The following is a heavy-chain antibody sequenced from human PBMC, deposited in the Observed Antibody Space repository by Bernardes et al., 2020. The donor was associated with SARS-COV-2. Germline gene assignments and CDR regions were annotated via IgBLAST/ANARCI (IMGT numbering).Heavy chain of an antibody. D-gene: IGHD3-3*01. CDR2: IKGDGSQG. J-gene: IGHJ4*02. CDR1: GFTFSSYW. Sequence: AGSLRLSCAASGFTFSSYWMSWVRQAPGKGLEWVANIKGDGSQGSSVDSVKGSFSISRDNAKNSLYLQMNSLRVEDTALYYCARDCIAIFGQHRGPLCYWGQGTLVTVSS. V-gene: IGHV3-7*01. CDR3: ARDCIAIFGQHRGPLCY.